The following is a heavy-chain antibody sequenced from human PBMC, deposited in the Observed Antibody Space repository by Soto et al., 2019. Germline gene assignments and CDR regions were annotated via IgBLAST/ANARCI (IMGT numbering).Heavy chain of an antibody. Sequence: GESLKISCAASGFTFSSYWMHWVRQAPGKGLVWVSRINSDGSSTSYADSVKGRFTISRDNAKNTLYLQMNSLRAEDTAVYYCASLKGIAAAPDAFDIWGQGTMVTVSS. CDR2: INSDGSST. V-gene: IGHV3-74*01. D-gene: IGHD6-13*01. CDR1: GFTFSSYW. J-gene: IGHJ3*02. CDR3: ASLKGIAAAPDAFDI.